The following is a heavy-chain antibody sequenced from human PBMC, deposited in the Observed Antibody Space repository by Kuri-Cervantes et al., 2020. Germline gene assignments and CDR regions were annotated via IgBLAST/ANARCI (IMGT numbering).Heavy chain of an antibody. J-gene: IGHJ4*02. V-gene: IGHV4-39*07. CDR3: ARGCYGSGSYSYYFDY. CDR2: INHSGST. D-gene: IGHD3-10*01. Sequence: SETLSLTCTVSGGSISSSSYYWGWIRQPPGKGLEWIGEINHSGSTNYNPSLKSRVTISVDTSKNQFSLKLSSVTAADTAVYYCARGCYGSGSYSYYFDYWGQGTLVTVSS. CDR1: GGSISSSSYY.